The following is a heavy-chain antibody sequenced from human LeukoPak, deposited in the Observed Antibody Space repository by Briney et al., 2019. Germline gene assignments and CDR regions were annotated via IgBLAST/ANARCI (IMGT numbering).Heavy chain of an antibody. CDR3: ARQRGRWDSFAY. CDR1: GGSISSYY. J-gene: IGHJ4*02. V-gene: IGHV4-59*08. Sequence: RSAETLSLTCTVSGGSISSYYWSWIRRPPGKGREGIGYIYCSGTTSYNPSLQSRVTISVDTSKNQFSLRLTSVTAADTAVYYCARQRGRWDSFAYWGQGTLVTVSS. CDR2: IYCSGTT. D-gene: IGHD1-26*01.